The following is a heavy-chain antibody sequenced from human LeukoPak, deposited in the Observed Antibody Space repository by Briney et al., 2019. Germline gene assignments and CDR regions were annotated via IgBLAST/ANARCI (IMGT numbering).Heavy chain of an antibody. CDR2: IYSGGST. D-gene: IGHD3-16*01. CDR1: GFTVSSNY. Sequence: GSLRLSCAASGFTVSSNYMSWVRPAPGEGLEWASVIYSGGSTYYADSVKGRFTISRDNSKNTLYLQMNSLRADDTAVYYCARDRLHGPYDYYYMDVWGKGTTVTVSS. V-gene: IGHV3-53*01. CDR3: ARDRLHGPYDYYYMDV. J-gene: IGHJ6*03.